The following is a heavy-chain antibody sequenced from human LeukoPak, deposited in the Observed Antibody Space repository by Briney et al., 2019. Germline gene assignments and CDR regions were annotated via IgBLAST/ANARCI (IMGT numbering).Heavy chain of an antibody. J-gene: IGHJ4*02. CDR3: TTLYGSGAYY. CDR2: IKSNSDGGTT. Sequence: GGSLRLSCGVSGFTFTNAWMGWVRQAPGKGLEWVGQIKSNSDGGTTDYAAPVKGIFSISRDDSKNTVYLQMNSLKTEDTAVYYCTTLYGSGAYYWGQGTLVTVAS. D-gene: IGHD3-10*01. V-gene: IGHV3-15*01. CDR1: GFTFTNAW.